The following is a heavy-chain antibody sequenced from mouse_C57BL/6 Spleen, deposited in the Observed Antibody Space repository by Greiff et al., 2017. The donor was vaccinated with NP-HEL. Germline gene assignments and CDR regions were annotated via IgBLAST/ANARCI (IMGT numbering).Heavy chain of an antibody. CDR2: IYPGSGST. CDR1: GYTFTSYW. CDR3: ARWGLGRGAMDY. D-gene: IGHD4-1*01. Sequence: VQLQQPGAELVKPGASVKMSCKASGYTFTSYWITWVKQRPGQGLEWIGDIYPGSGSTNYNEKFKSKATLTVDTSSSTAYMQLSSLTSEDSAVYYCARWGLGRGAMDYWGQGTSVTVSS. J-gene: IGHJ4*01. V-gene: IGHV1-55*01.